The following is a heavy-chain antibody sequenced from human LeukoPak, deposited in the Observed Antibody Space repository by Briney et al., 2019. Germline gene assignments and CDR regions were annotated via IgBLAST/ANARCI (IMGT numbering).Heavy chain of an antibody. CDR3: ARVSSGFVDY. CDR1: GFTVSSDY. D-gene: IGHD6-19*01. Sequence: GGSLRLSCAASGFTVSSDYMTWVRQAPGKGLEWVSVIYSGGSTYYADSVKGRFTISRDSSKNTLSLQMNSLRAEDTAVYYCARVSSGFVDYWGQGTLVTVSS. V-gene: IGHV3-53*01. J-gene: IGHJ4*02. CDR2: IYSGGST.